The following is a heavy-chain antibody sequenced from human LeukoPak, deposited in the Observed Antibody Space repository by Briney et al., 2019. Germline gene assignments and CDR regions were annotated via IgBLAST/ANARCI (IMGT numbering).Heavy chain of an antibody. V-gene: IGHV3-23*01. CDR1: GLTLSSYT. J-gene: IGHJ4*02. Sequence: GGSLRLPCAASGLTLSSYTLSWVRQAPGKGLEWVSSITGSGDATSHADSVKGRFTISRDNSQNTLYLQMNSLRAEDTAVCYCAARSMTTKAFDYWGQGTLVTVSS. D-gene: IGHD1-1*01. CDR3: AARSMTTKAFDY. CDR2: ITGSGDAT.